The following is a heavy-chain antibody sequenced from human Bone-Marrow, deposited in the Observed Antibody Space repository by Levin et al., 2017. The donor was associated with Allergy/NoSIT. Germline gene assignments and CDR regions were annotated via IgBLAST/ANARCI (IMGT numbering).Heavy chain of an antibody. Sequence: PGESLKISCATSGFTISSYSMNWVRQAPGKGLEWVSYINSSSGTIYYADSVKGRFTISRDNAKKSLYLQMSSLRVEDTAVYYCVRGLPDYWGQGTLVTVSS. J-gene: IGHJ4*02. CDR3: VRGLPDY. V-gene: IGHV3-48*01. CDR1: GFTISSYS. CDR2: INSSSGTI.